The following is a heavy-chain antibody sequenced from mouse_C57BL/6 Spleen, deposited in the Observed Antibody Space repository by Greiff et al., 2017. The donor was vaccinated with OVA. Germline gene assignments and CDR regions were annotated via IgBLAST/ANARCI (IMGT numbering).Heavy chain of an antibody. J-gene: IGHJ2*01. Sequence: VQLQQSGPELVKPGASVKISCKASGYTFTDYYMNWVKQSHGKSLEWIGDINPNNGGTSYNQKFKGKATLTVDKSSSTAYMELRSLTSEDSAVYYCAREETLYYFDYWGQGTTLTVSS. CDR3: AREETLYYFDY. CDR2: INPNNGGT. V-gene: IGHV1-26*01. CDR1: GYTFTDYY.